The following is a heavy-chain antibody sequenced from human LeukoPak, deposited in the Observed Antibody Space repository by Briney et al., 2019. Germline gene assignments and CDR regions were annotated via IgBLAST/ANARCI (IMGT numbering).Heavy chain of an antibody. V-gene: IGHV3-73*01. CDR3: SSDDYDFWSGYLTSPYFHH. CDR2: IRSKANSYAT. Sequence: GGALRLSCAASGFTFSGSALHWVRQASGKGLEWVGRIRSKANSYATAYAASVKGRFGISRDDSKNTAYLQMNSLKTEDTAVYYCSSDDYDFWSGYLTSPYFHHWGQGTLVTVSS. J-gene: IGHJ1*01. D-gene: IGHD3-3*01. CDR1: GFTFSGSA.